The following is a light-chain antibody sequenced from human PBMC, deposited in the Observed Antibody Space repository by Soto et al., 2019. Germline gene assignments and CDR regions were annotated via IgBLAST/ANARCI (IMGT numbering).Light chain of an antibody. V-gene: IGKV1-6*01. CDR3: QQYYSYQT. CDR2: AAS. CDR1: HGIGND. Sequence: IPMSQSPSSLSAYVGDRVTITCRASHGIGNDLGWYQQKPGKAPRLLIYAASNLQSGVPSRFNGSGSGTDFTLTISCLQSEDFATYYCQQYYSYQTFGQGTKV. J-gene: IGKJ1*01.